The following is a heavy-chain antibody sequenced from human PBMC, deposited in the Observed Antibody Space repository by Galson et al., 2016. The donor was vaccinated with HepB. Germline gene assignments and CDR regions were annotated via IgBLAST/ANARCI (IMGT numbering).Heavy chain of an antibody. V-gene: IGHV3-15*01. CDR1: GFTFSNAW. CDR2: IKSKTDGGTT. CDR3: RYGMDV. J-gene: IGHJ6*02. Sequence: SLRLSCAASGFTFSNAWMSWVRQAPGKGLEWVGRIKSKTDGGTTDYAAPVKGRFSITSDDSKNTLYLQMNSLKTEDTAVYYCRYGMDVWGQGTTVTVSS.